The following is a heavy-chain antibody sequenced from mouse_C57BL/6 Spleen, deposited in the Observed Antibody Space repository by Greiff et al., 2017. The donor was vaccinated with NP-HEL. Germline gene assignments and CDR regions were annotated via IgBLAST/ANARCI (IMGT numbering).Heavy chain of an antibody. CDR1: GYAFSSSW. V-gene: IGHV1-82*01. D-gene: IGHD1-1*02. CDR2: IYPGDGDT. J-gene: IGHJ1*03. Sequence: VQLQQSGPELVKPGASVKISCKASGYAFSSSWMNWVKQRPGKGLEWIGRIYPGDGDTNYNGKFKGKATLTADKSSSTAYMQLSSLTSEDSAVDFWARSVEDWYFDVWGTGTTVTVSS. CDR3: ARSVEDWYFDV.